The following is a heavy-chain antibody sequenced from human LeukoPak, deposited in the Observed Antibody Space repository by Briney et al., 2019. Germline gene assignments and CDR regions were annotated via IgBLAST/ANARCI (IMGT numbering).Heavy chain of an antibody. CDR2: RNPNSGNT. D-gene: IGHD1-14*01. V-gene: IGHV1-8*03. CDR3: ARGKGVGNPYYYYYMDV. CDR1: GGTFSSYA. J-gene: IGHJ6*03. Sequence: ASVKVSCKASGGTFSSYAISWVRQAPGQGLEWMGWRNPNSGNTGYAQKFQGRVTITRNTSISTAYMELSSLRSEDTAVYYCARGKGVGNPYYYYYMDVWGKGTTVTVSS.